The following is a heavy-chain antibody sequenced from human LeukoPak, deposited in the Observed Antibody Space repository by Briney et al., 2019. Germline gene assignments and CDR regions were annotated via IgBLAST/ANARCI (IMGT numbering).Heavy chain of an antibody. CDR2: ISPSGDIT. CDR3: AKDDDWGRYKH. V-gene: IGHV3-23*01. CDR1: GFTFSSHG. J-gene: IGHJ1*01. Sequence: PWGSLRLSCAASGFTFSSHGMNWVRQAPGKGLEWVSGISPSGDITYYTDSVRGRFTISRDNFKNTLSLQVNSLRAEDTAMYYCAKDDDWGRYKHWGQGTLVTVSS. D-gene: IGHD3-16*01.